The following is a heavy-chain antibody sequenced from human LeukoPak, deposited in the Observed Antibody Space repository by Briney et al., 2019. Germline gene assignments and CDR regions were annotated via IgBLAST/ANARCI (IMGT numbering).Heavy chain of an antibody. CDR2: INPNSGGT. Sequence: GASVKVSCKXSGYTFTGYYMHWVRQAPGQGLEWMGRINPNSGGTNYAQKFQGRVTMTRDTSISTAYMELSRLRSDDTAVYYCARDWNYVWGSYSYFFDYWGQGTLVTVSS. D-gene: IGHD3-16*02. J-gene: IGHJ4*02. CDR3: ARDWNYVWGSYSYFFDY. V-gene: IGHV1-2*06. CDR1: GYTFTGYY.